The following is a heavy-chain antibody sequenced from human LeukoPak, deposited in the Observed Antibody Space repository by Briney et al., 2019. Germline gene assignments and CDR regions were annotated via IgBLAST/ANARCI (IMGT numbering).Heavy chain of an antibody. CDR2: INHSGST. D-gene: IGHD3-3*01. V-gene: IGHV4-34*01. CDR1: GGSFSGYY. CDR3: AREHDFWNGYYYFDY. Sequence: PSETLSLTCAVYGGSFSGYYWSWIRQPPGKGLEWIGEINHSGSTNYNPSLKSRVTISVDTSKNQFSLKLSSVTAADTAVYYCAREHDFWNGYYYFDYWGQGTLVTVSS. J-gene: IGHJ4*02.